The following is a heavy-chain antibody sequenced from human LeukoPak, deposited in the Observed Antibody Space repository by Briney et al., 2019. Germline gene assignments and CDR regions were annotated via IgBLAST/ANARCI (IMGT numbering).Heavy chain of an antibody. CDR1: GFTFSSYS. V-gene: IGHV3-48*02. D-gene: IGHD4-17*01. CDR3: ARAKDGDDHPGDY. Sequence: PGGSLRLSCAASGFTFSSYSMNWVRQAPGKGLEWVSYISSRSTSIYYANSVRGRFTISRDNAKNSLYLQMNSLRDEDMAVYSCARAKDGDDHPGDYWGQGTLVTVSS. CDR2: ISSRSTSI. J-gene: IGHJ4*02.